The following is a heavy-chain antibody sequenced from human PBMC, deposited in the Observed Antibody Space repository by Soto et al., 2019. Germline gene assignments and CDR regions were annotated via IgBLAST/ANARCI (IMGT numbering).Heavy chain of an antibody. Sequence: GASVKVSCKASGYTFISYGVTWVRQAPGQGFEWMGWISAYNGDTNYAQKLQGTVTMTTDTSTSTAYMELRSLRSDDTAVYYCARGSWLRGDYFDYWGQGTLVTVSS. CDR1: GYTFISYG. J-gene: IGHJ4*02. D-gene: IGHD5-12*01. CDR2: ISAYNGDT. V-gene: IGHV1-18*04. CDR3: ARGSWLRGDYFDY.